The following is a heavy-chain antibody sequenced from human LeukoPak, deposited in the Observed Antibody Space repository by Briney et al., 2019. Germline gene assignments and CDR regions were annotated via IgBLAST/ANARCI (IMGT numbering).Heavy chain of an antibody. Sequence: PGGSLRPSCAASGFTFPNAWVNWVRQAPGKGLEWVANIKQDGSEKYYVDSVKGRFTISRDNAKNSLYLQMNSLRAEDTAVYYCARGGSVFDYWGQGTLVTVSS. CDR2: IKQDGSEK. J-gene: IGHJ4*02. CDR1: GFTFPNAW. V-gene: IGHV3-7*01. CDR3: ARGGSVFDY.